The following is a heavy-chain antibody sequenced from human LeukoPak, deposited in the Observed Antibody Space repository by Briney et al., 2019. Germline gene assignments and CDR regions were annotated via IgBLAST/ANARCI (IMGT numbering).Heavy chain of an antibody. D-gene: IGHD5-18*01. CDR3: AREDPFDTAMGY. Sequence: ASVKVSCKASGYTFTGYFMHWVRQAPGQGLEWMGWINPNSGGTNYAQKFQGRVTMTRDTSISTAYMELSRLRSDDTAVYYCAREDPFDTAMGYWGQGTLVTVSS. J-gene: IGHJ4*02. V-gene: IGHV1-2*02. CDR1: GYTFTGYF. CDR2: INPNSGGT.